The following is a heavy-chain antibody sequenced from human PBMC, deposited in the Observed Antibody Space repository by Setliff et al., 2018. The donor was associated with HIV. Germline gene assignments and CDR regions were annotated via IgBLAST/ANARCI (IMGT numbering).Heavy chain of an antibody. J-gene: IGHJ5*02. V-gene: IGHV4-34*01. CDR1: GGSFSSYY. D-gene: IGHD6-6*01. CDR3: ARGGRSLAAQTWFDP. Sequence: SETLSLTCAVPGGSFSSYYWSWIRQPPGKGLEWIGEINHSGSTNYNPSLESRVTISVDTSKNQFSLKVTSVTAADTAVYYCARGGRSLAAQTWFDPWGQGTLVTVSS. CDR2: INHSGST.